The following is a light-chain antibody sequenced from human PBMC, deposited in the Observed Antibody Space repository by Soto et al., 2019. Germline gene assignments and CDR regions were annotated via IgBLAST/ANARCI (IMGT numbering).Light chain of an antibody. CDR2: DAS. J-gene: IGKJ2*01. CDR1: QSISSW. Sequence: DIQMTQSPSTLSASVGDRVTITCRASQSISSWLAWYQQKPGKVPKVLIYDASSLKNGVPSRFSGSGSGTEFTLTISSLQPDDFATYHCQHYYGYPYSFGQGTKLEIK. CDR3: QHYYGYPYS. V-gene: IGKV1-5*01.